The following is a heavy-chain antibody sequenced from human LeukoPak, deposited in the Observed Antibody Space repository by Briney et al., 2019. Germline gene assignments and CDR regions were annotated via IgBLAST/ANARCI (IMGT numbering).Heavy chain of an antibody. V-gene: IGHV1-46*01. CDR2: INPTAGST. Sequence: ASVKVSCKASGYTFTSYHMHWVRQAPGQGLEWMGMINPTAGSTSYAQRFQNFQGRVTMTRDMPTSTVYMELSRPRSDDTAVYYCARASRWIGVVTYWGQGTLVTVSS. CDR1: GYTFTSYH. J-gene: IGHJ4*02. CDR3: ARASRWIGVVTY. D-gene: IGHD3-3*01.